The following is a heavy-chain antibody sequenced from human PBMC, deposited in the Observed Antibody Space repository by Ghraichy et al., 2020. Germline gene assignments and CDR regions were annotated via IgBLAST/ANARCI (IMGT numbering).Heavy chain of an antibody. CDR2: IYHSGST. J-gene: IGHJ5*02. CDR1: GGSISSSNW. CDR3: ARTPLIYYDYVWGSYRFGKDNWFDP. Sequence: SETLSLTCAVSGGSISSSNWWSWVRQPPGKGLEWIGEIYHSGSTNYNPSLKSRVTISVDKSKNQFSLKLSSVTAADTAVYYCARTPLIYYDYVWGSYRFGKDNWFDPWGQGTLVTVSS. D-gene: IGHD3-16*02. V-gene: IGHV4-4*02.